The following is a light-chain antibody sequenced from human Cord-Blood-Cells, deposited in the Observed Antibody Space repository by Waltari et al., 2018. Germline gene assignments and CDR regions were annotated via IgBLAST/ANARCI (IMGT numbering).Light chain of an antibody. CDR2: EAS. J-gene: IGLJ3*02. CDR1: SSDVGRYNV. Sequence: QSALTQPASVSGSPGQSITIPCTGTSSDVGRYNVVSWYQQHPGKAPKLRIYEASKRPSGVFNRFSGSRAGNTASLTISGLQAEDEADYYCCSYAGSSTWVFGGGTKLTVL. V-gene: IGLV2-23*01. CDR3: CSYAGSSTWV.